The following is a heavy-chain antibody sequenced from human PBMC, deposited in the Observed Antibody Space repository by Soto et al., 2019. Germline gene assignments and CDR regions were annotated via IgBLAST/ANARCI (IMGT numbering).Heavy chain of an antibody. CDR3: VERRIEVRYYYGMDV. J-gene: IGHJ6*02. D-gene: IGHD2-21*01. CDR1: GFIFSRYG. CDR2: ISDDGNSK. V-gene: IGHV3-30*18. Sequence: QVQLVESGGGVVQPGRSLRLSCAASGFIFSRYGMHWVRQAPGKGLEWVAVISDDGNSKNYADSVKGRFTISRDNSKNTLYLQMNSLRAEDTAVYYCVERRIEVRYYYGMDVWGQGTAVTVSS.